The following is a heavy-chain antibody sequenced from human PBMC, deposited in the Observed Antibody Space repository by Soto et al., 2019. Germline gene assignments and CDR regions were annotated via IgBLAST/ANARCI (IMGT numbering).Heavy chain of an antibody. J-gene: IGHJ6*02. CDR2: IYYSGST. Sequence: SETLSLTCTVSGGSISSYYWIWIRQPPGKGLEWIGYIYYSGSTNYNPSLKSRVTISVDTSKNQFSLKLSSVTAADTAVYYCARMVAATRSSRYYGMDVWGQGTTVTVSS. CDR1: GGSISSYY. V-gene: IGHV4-59*01. D-gene: IGHD2-15*01. CDR3: ARMVAATRSSRYYGMDV.